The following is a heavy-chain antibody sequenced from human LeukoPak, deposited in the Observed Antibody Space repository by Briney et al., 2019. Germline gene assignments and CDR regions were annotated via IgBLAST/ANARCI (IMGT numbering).Heavy chain of an antibody. CDR3: AKKYSSSPSGAFDI. Sequence: GSLRPSCAASGFTFSSYGMHWVRQAPGKGLEGVAFIRYDGSNKYYADSVKGRFTISRDNSKNTLYLQMNSLRAEDTAVYYCAKKYSSSPSGAFDIWGQGTMVTVSS. V-gene: IGHV3-30*02. CDR1: GFTFSSYG. J-gene: IGHJ3*02. CDR2: IRYDGSNK. D-gene: IGHD6-6*01.